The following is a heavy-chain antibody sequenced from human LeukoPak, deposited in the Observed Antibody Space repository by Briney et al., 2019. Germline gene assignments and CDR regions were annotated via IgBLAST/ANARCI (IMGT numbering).Heavy chain of an antibody. CDR3: AKLYYLSPSLSVELTYFDY. D-gene: IGHD2-2*01. V-gene: IGHV3-30*04. CDR2: ISYDGSNK. CDR1: GFTFSSYA. J-gene: IGHJ4*02. Sequence: GGSLRLSCAASGFTFSSYAMHWVRQAPGKGLEWVAVISYDGSNKYYADSVKGRFTISRDNSKNTLYLRMNSLRAEDTAVYYCAKLYYLSPSLSVELTYFDYWGQGTLVTVSS.